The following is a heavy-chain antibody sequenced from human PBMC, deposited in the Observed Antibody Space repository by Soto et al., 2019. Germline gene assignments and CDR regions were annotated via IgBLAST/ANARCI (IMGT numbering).Heavy chain of an antibody. Sequence: GGSLRLSCAASGFTFSSYGMHWVRQAPGKGLEWVAVISYDGSNKYYADSVKGRFTISRDNSKNTLYLQMNSLRAEDTAVYYCAKDVNSGHFDYWGQGTLVTVSS. J-gene: IGHJ4*02. CDR3: AKDVNSGHFDY. CDR1: GFTFSSYG. D-gene: IGHD1-20*01. V-gene: IGHV3-30*18. CDR2: ISYDGSNK.